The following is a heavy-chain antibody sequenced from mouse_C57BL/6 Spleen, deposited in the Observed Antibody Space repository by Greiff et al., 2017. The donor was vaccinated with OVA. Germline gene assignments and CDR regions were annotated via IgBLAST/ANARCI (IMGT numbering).Heavy chain of an antibody. J-gene: IGHJ4*01. CDR1: GYSFTDYN. D-gene: IGHD2-5*01. V-gene: IGHV1-39*01. CDR3: AESNSYAMDY. CDR2: INPNYGTN. Sequence: EVQLQQSGPELVKPGASVQISCKASGYSFTDYNMNWVKQSNGKSLEWIGVINPNYGTNSYNQKFKGKATLTVDQSSSTAYMQLNSLTSEDSSVYYCAESNSYAMDYWGQGTSVTVSS.